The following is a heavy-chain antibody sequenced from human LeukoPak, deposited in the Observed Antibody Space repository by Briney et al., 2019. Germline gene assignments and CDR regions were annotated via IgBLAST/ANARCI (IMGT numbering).Heavy chain of an antibody. J-gene: IGHJ5*02. D-gene: IGHD6-19*01. CDR1: GNTFTNHW. V-gene: IGHV5-51*01. Sequence: GESLKISCQGSGNTFTNHWVAWVRQMPGKGLEWVGIIFPGDSDTRYSPSFQGQVTISADKSIDTAYLQWTGLKASDSAMYYCARRKGAPSGIGWFDPWGQGTLVTVSS. CDR2: IFPGDSDT. CDR3: ARRKGAPSGIGWFDP.